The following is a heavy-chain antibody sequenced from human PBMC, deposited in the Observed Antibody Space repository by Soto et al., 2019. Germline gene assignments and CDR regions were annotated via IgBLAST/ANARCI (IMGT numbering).Heavy chain of an antibody. CDR3: AREVGNGWFDP. D-gene: IGHD1-1*01. Sequence: SETLSLTCTVSGSSLSGYYWSWMRQPPGKGLECIGYIYYSGSSNYNPSLKSRVTISVDTSKTQFSLKLSSVTAADTAVYYCAREVGNGWFDPWGQATLVTVSS. CDR1: GSSLSGYY. V-gene: IGHV4-59*01. J-gene: IGHJ5*02. CDR2: IYYSGSS.